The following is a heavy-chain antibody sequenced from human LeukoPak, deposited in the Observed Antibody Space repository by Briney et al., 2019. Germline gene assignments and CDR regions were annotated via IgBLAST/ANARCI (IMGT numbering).Heavy chain of an antibody. D-gene: IGHD6-13*01. CDR3: AKEGDSSFIDY. V-gene: IGHV3-9*01. J-gene: IGHJ4*02. CDR2: ISWNSGSI. Sequence: GGSLRLSCAASGFTFDDYAMHWVRQAPGKGLEWVSGISWNSGSISYADSVKGRFTISRDNAKNSLHLQMNSLRAEDTALYYCAKEGDSSFIDYWGQGTLVTVSS. CDR1: GFTFDDYA.